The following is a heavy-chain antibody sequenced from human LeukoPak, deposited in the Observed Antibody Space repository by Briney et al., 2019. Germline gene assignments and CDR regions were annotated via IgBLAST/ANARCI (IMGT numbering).Heavy chain of an antibody. J-gene: IGHJ4*02. CDR2: INHSGST. CDR3: ARRPMVRGVIDY. D-gene: IGHD3-10*01. Sequence: SETLSLTCAVYGGSFSGYYWSWIRQPPGEGLEWIGEINHSGSTNYNPSLKSRVTISVDTSKNQFSLKLSSVTAADTAVYYCARRPMVRGVIDYWAQGTQVTVSS. CDR1: GGSFSGYY. V-gene: IGHV4-34*01.